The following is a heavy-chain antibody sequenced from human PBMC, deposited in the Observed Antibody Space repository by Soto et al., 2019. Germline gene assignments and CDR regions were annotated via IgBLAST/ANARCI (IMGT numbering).Heavy chain of an antibody. CDR3: ARGRAGYCSSTSCPRRFDP. Sequence: PSETLSLTCAVYGGSFSGYYWSWIRQPPGKGLEWIGEINHSGSTNYNPSLKSRVTISVDTSKNQFSLKLSSVTAADTAVYYCARGRAGYCSSTSCPRRFDPWGQGTLVTVSS. CDR1: GGSFSGYY. V-gene: IGHV4-34*01. J-gene: IGHJ5*02. CDR2: INHSGST. D-gene: IGHD2-2*03.